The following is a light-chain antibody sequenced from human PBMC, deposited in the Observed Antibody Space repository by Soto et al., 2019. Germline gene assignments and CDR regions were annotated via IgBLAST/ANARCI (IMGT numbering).Light chain of an antibody. Sequence: EIVLTQSPGTLSLSPGERATLSCRASQTVSSNYLAWFQQKGGQAPRLLIFGASSRAAGIPDRFSGSVSGTDFILTISRLEREDFAVYYCQHYGSSWTFGQGTKVEL. J-gene: IGKJ1*01. V-gene: IGKV3-20*01. CDR3: QHYGSSWT. CDR2: GAS. CDR1: QTVSSNY.